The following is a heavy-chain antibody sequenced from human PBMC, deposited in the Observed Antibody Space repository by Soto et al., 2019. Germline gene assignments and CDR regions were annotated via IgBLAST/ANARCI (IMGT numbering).Heavy chain of an antibody. CDR2: INAGNGNT. J-gene: IGHJ4*02. V-gene: IGHV1-3*01. CDR3: ARGLISGSHYSGGWYYFDS. CDR1: GYTFTSYA. Sequence: ASVKVSCKASGYTFTSYAMHWVRQAPGQRLDWMGWINAGNGNTKYSQKFQGRVTITRDTSASTAYMELSSLRSEDTAVYYCARGLISGSHYSGGWYYFDSWGQGTQVTVSS. D-gene: IGHD1-26*01.